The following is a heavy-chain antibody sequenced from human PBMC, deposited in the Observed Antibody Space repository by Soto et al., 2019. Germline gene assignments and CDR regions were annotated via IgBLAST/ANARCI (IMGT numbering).Heavy chain of an antibody. J-gene: IGHJ5*02. V-gene: IGHV1-69*01. D-gene: IGHD4-17*01. CDR1: GGTFSSYA. CDR3: ASDAHPLHTVATEWNWFDP. Sequence: QVQLVQSGAEVKKPGSSVKVSCKASGGTFSSYAISWVRQAPGQGLEWMGGIIPIFGTAHYAQKFQGRVTITADESTSTAYMELSSLRSADTDVYYCASDAHPLHTVATEWNWFDPWGQGTLVTVSS. CDR2: IIPIFGTA.